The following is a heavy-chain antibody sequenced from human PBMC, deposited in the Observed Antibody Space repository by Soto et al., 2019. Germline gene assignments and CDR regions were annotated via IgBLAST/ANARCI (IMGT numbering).Heavy chain of an antibody. CDR3: AREPATAKPEGVDF. CDR2: INPNSGGT. D-gene: IGHD1-1*01. Sequence: QVQLVQSGAEVRKPGASVKVSCKASGYTFSDYYIHWVRQAPGQGLERMGRINPNSGGTKYAPKFQGGVTMPRDTSITTAYMELSRLRSGDTAVYYCAREPATAKPEGVDFWGQGTLVTVSS. J-gene: IGHJ4*02. CDR1: GYTFSDYY. V-gene: IGHV1-2*06.